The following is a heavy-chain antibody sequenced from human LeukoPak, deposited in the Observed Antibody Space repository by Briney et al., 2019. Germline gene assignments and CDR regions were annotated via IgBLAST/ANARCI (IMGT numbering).Heavy chain of an antibody. CDR3: SGHDFWSGSWFDP. CDR1: GCTFSSYS. J-gene: IGHJ5*02. CDR2: IIPIFGAA. D-gene: IGHD3-3*01. V-gene: IGHV1-69*13. Sequence: SVKVSCKASGCTFSSYSISWARQAPGQGLEWMGGIIPIFGAANYAQKFQGRVTITADESTSTAYMELSRLRSDDTAVYYCSGHDFWSGSWFDPWGQGTLVTVSS.